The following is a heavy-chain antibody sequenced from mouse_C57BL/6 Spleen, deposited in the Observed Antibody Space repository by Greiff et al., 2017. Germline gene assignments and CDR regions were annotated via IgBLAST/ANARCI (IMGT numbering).Heavy chain of an antibody. Sequence: EVKLVESGGGLVQPGGSLKLSCAASGFTFSDYYMYWVRQTPEKRLEWVAYISNGGGRTYYPDTVKGRFTISRDNAKNTLYLQMSRLKSEDTAMYYCARHGDDGYYVNAMDYWGQGTSVTVSS. J-gene: IGHJ4*01. CDR2: ISNGGGRT. V-gene: IGHV5-12*01. CDR1: GFTFSDYY. CDR3: ARHGDDGYYVNAMDY. D-gene: IGHD2-3*01.